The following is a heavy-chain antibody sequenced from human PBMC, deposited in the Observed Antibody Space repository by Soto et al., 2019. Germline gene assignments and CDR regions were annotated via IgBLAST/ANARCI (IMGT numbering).Heavy chain of an antibody. CDR1: GYTFTSYG. J-gene: IGHJ4*02. CDR3: ARDFGVIVATINFDY. V-gene: IGHV1-18*01. CDR2: ISAYNGNT. D-gene: IGHD5-12*01. Sequence: ASVKVSCKASGYTFTSYGISWVRQAPGQGLEWMGWISAYNGNTNYAQKLQGRVTMTTDTSTSTAYMELRSLRSDDTAVYYCARDFGVIVATINFDYWGQGTLVTVSS.